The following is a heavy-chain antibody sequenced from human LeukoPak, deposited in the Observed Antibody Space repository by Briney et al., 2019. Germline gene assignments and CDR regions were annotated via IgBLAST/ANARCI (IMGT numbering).Heavy chain of an antibody. D-gene: IGHD3-9*01. CDR3: AGDQRGYYDILTGYYTHWYFDL. CDR1: GYTFTSYY. J-gene: IGHJ2*01. V-gene: IGHV7-4-1*02. Sequence: ASVKVSCKASGYTFTSYYMHWVRQAPGQGLEWMGWINTNTGNPTYAQGFTGRFVFSLDTSVSTAYLQISSLKAEDTAVYYCAGDQRGYYDILTGYYTHWYFDLWGRGTLVTVSS. CDR2: INTNTGNP.